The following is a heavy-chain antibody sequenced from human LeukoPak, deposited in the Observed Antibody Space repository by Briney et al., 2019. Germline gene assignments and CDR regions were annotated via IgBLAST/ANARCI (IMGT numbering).Heavy chain of an antibody. Sequence: ASVKVSCKASGYSFITSGISWVRQVPGQGLEWMGWISANDGNTDYAQRLQGRVTMTTDTSTSTAYMELSSLRSEDTAVYYCARGRMTTSSNYWYFDLWGRGTLVTVSS. V-gene: IGHV1-18*01. CDR3: ARGRMTTSSNYWYFDL. J-gene: IGHJ2*01. D-gene: IGHD4-11*01. CDR2: ISANDGNT. CDR1: GYSFITSG.